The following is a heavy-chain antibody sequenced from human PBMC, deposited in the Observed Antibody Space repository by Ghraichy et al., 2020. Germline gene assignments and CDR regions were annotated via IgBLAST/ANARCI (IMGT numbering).Heavy chain of an antibody. CDR3: ASSHLVGRENYYFDY. Sequence: SQTLSLTCTVSGGSISSYYWSWIRQPLGKGLEWIGYISYSGSTNYNPSLKSRVTISVDTSKNQFSLKLTSVTAADTAIYYCASSHLVGRENYYFDYWGQGTLVTVSS. CDR2: ISYSGST. V-gene: IGHV4-59*08. CDR1: GGSISSYY. J-gene: IGHJ4*02. D-gene: IGHD1-7*01.